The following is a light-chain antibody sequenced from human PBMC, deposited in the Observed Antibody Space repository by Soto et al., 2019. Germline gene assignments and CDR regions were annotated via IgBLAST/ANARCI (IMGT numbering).Light chain of an antibody. J-gene: IGKJ5*01. V-gene: IGKV3-20*01. CDR2: GAS. CDR1: QSVASNF. Sequence: EIVLTQSPGTLSLSPGQRATLSCRASQSVASNFLAWYQQKPGQAPRLLIYGASSRATGIPDRFSGSGSGTDFTLTISRLEPEDFAVYYCQQYGSSPITFGQGTRLEI. CDR3: QQYGSSPIT.